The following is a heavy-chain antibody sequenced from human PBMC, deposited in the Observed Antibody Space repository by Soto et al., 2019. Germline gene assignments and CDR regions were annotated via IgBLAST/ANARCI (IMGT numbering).Heavy chain of an antibody. V-gene: IGHV3-66*01. CDR1: GFTVSSNY. D-gene: IGHD3-9*01. CDR2: IYSGGST. CDR3: ARDDEYYDILTGYWSYYMDV. Sequence: EVQLVESGGGLVQPGGSLRLSCAASGFTVSSNYMSWVRQAPGKGLEWVSVIYSGGSTYYADSVKGRFTISRDNSKNTLYLQMNSLRAEDTAVYYCARDDEYYDILTGYWSYYMDVWGKGTTVTVSS. J-gene: IGHJ6*03.